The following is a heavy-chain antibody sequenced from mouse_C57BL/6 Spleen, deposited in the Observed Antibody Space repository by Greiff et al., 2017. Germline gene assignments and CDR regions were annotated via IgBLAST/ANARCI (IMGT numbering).Heavy chain of an antibody. CDR2: ISSGGDYI. CDR3: TRAYGSSYFDY. D-gene: IGHD1-1*01. V-gene: IGHV5-9-1*02. Sequence: EVQLVESGEGLVKPGGSLKLSCAASGFTFSSYAMSWVRQTPEKRLEWVAYISSGGDYIYYADTVKGRCTISRDNARNTLYLQMSSLKSEDTAMYYCTRAYGSSYFDYWGQGTTLTVSS. CDR1: GFTFSSYA. J-gene: IGHJ2*01.